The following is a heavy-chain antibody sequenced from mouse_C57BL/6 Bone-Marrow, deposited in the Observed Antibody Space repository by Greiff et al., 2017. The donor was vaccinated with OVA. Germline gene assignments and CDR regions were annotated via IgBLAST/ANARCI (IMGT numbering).Heavy chain of an antibody. V-gene: IGHV1-52*01. D-gene: IGHD2-3*01. CDR2: IDPSDSET. J-gene: IGHJ2*01. CDR1: GYTFTSYW. CDR3: ARTRLDGYYFDY. Sequence: VQLQQPGAELVRPGSSVKLSCKASGYTFTSYWMHWVKQRPIQGLEWIGNIDPSDSETHYNQKFKDKATLTVDKSSSTAYMQLSSLTSEDSAVYYCARTRLDGYYFDYWGQGTTLTVSS.